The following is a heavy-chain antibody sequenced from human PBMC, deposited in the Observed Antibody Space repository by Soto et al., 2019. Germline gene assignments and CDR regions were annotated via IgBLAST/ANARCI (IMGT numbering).Heavy chain of an antibody. V-gene: IGHV4-59*01. J-gene: IGHJ6*03. Sequence: SETLSLTCTVSGGSISSYYWSWIRQPPGKGLEWIGYIYYSGSTNYNPSLKSRVTISVDTSKNQFSLKLSSVTAADTAVYYCARGKKDYGDPGAPYYYYYMDVWGKGTTVTVSS. CDR2: IYYSGST. CDR3: ARGKKDYGDPGAPYYYYYMDV. D-gene: IGHD4-17*01. CDR1: GGSISSYY.